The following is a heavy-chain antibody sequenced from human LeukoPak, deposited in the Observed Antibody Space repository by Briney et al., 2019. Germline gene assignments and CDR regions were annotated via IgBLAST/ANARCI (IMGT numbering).Heavy chain of an antibody. V-gene: IGHV3-11*04. CDR1: GFTFSDYY. CDR2: ISSSDTT. D-gene: IGHD6-13*01. J-gene: IGHJ3*02. CDR3: ARDMASSPGYSSSWPLNAFDI. Sequence: PGGSLRLSCAASGFTFSDYYMSWIRQAPGKGLEWVSYISSSDTTYYADSVKGRFTISRDNAKNSVFLQMNSLRAEDTAVYYCARDMASSPGYSSSWPLNAFDIWGQGTMVTVSS.